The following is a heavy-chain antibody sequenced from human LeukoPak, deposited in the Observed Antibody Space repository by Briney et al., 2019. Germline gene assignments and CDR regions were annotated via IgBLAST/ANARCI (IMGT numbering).Heavy chain of an antibody. Sequence: ASVKVSCKASGYTLTGYYMHWVRQAPGQGLEWMGWIEPKSGGTKYAQKFKGRVTMTRDTSTSTVYMELSSLRSEDTAVYYCARGHYESSGYYLGYWGQGTLATVSS. CDR2: IEPKSGGT. CDR1: GYTLTGYY. CDR3: ARGHYESSGYYLGY. D-gene: IGHD3-22*01. V-gene: IGHV1-2*02. J-gene: IGHJ4*02.